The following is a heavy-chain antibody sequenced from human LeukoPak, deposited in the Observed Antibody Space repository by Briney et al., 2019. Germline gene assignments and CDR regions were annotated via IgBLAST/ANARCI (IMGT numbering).Heavy chain of an antibody. CDR2: INHSGST. D-gene: IGHD3-10*01. CDR3: ARGYMVPQTPNKLGMDV. Sequence: GSLRLSCAASGFTVSSNYMSWVRQAPGKGLEWIGEINHSGSTNYNPSFKSRVTISVDTSKNQFSLKLSSVTAADTAVYYCARGYMVPQTPNKLGMDVWGQGTTVTVSS. J-gene: IGHJ6*02. V-gene: IGHV4-34*01. CDR1: GFTVSSNY.